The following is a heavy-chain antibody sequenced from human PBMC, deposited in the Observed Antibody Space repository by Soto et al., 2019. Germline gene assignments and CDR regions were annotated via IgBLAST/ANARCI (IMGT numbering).Heavy chain of an antibody. Sequence: PGGSLRLSCAVSGFTVNDYYMTWIRQAPGKGLEWVSYISSDVSTTYYADSVKGRFTISRDNVKNSLYLQMSSLRAEDTAVYYCARVKAGSDYWGQEPLVTVPS. CDR1: GFTVNDYY. V-gene: IGHV3-11*01. CDR3: ARVKAGSDY. CDR2: ISSDVSTT. J-gene: IGHJ4*02.